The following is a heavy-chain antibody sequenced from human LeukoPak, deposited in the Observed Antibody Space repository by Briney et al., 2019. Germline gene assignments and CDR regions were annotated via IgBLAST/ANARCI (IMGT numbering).Heavy chain of an antibody. Sequence: GGSLRLSCAASGFTVSSNYMSWVRQAPGKGLEWVSVIYSGGSTYYADSVKGRLTISRDNSKNTLYLQMNSLRAEDTTVYYCARSSYYYMDVWGKGTTVTVSS. D-gene: IGHD6-6*01. J-gene: IGHJ6*03. V-gene: IGHV3-66*02. CDR1: GFTVSSNY. CDR3: ARSSYYYMDV. CDR2: IYSGGST.